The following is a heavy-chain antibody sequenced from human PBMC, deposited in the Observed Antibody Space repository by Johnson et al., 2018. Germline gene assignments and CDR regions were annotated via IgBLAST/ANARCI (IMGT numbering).Heavy chain of an antibody. CDR2: IKQDGSEK. V-gene: IGHV3-7*01. CDR3: ARDSGRRAFDL. J-gene: IGHJ3*01. Sequence: VQLVESGGGLVQPGGSXRLSCVASEFTFSIYWMSWVRQAPEKGLEWVANIKQDGSEKYFLDSVRGRFSISRDNAKNSLYLQMDSLRAEDTAVYYCARDSGRRAFDLWGQGTIVTVSS. CDR1: EFTFSIYW.